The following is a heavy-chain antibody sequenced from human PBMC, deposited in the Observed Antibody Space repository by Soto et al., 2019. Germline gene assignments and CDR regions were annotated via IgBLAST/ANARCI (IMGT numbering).Heavy chain of an antibody. D-gene: IGHD5-12*01. J-gene: IGHJ4*02. V-gene: IGHV1-46*03. CDR2: INPSGGST. CDR3: ASGSGYSGYDVDFDY. Sequence: ASVKVSCKASGYTFTSYYMHWVRQAPGQGLEWMGIINPSGGSTSYAQKFQGRVTMTRDTSTSTVYMELSSLKSEDTAVYYCASGSGYSGYDVDFDYWGQGTLVTVSS. CDR1: GYTFTSYY.